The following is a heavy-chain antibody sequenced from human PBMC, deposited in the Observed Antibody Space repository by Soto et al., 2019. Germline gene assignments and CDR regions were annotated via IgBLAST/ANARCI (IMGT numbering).Heavy chain of an antibody. D-gene: IGHD3-10*01. J-gene: IGHJ4*02. V-gene: IGHV4-59*08. CDR2: IYYSGST. CDR3: ARHNYGSGSTYFDY. Sequence: QVQLQESGPGLVKPSETLSLTCTVSGGSISSYYWSWIRQPPGKGLEWIGYIYYSGSTNYNPSLKRRVTTSVDTSKTPFSLKLNSMTAADTAVYYCARHNYGSGSTYFDYWGQGTLVTVSS. CDR1: GGSISSYY.